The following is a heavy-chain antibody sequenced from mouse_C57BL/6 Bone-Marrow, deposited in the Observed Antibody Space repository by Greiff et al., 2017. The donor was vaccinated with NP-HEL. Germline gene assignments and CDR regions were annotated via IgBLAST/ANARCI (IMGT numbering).Heavy chain of an antibody. V-gene: IGHV1-54*01. J-gene: IGHJ3*01. CDR1: GYAFTNYL. CDR3: ARALLSFAY. CDR2: INPGSGGT. Sequence: VKLMESGAELVRPGTSVKVSCKASGYAFTNYLIEWVKQRPGQGLEWIGVINPGSGGTNYNEKFKGKATLTADKSSSTAYMQLSSLTSEDSAVYFCARALLSFAYWGQGTLVTVSA.